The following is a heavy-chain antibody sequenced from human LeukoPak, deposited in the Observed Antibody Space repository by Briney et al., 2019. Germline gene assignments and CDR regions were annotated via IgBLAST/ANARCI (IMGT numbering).Heavy chain of an antibody. CDR2: MYTSGST. CDR3: AAVEDAAYYYDSSGYYYRF. Sequence: SETLSLTCTVSGGSISSGSYYWSWIRQPAGKGLEWIGRMYTSGSTNYNPSLKSRVTISVDTSKNQFSLKLSSVTAADTAVYYCAAVEDAAYYYDSSGYYYRFWGQGTLVTVSS. V-gene: IGHV4-61*02. CDR1: GGSISSGSYY. D-gene: IGHD3-22*01. J-gene: IGHJ4*02.